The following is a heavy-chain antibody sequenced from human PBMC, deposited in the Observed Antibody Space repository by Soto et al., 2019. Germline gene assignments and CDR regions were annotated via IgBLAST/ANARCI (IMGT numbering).Heavy chain of an antibody. CDR1: GGSISRGGYF. CDR2: IYHSGST. Sequence: TRCLTWGGSGGSISRGGYFGCWIRQPQGKGLEWIGYIYHSGSTYYNPSLKSRVTISVDRSKNQFSLKLSSVTAADTAVYYFLRSASGYLEHFPHRGQRTLVTVSA. J-gene: IGHJ1*01. V-gene: IGHV4-30-2*01. CDR3: LRSASGYLEHFPH. D-gene: IGHD3-22*01.